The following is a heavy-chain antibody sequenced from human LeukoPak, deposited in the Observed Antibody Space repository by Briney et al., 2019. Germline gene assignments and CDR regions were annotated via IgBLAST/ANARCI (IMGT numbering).Heavy chain of an antibody. CDR3: ARDRESSSWYGWFDP. J-gene: IGHJ5*02. D-gene: IGHD6-13*01. Sequence: GGSLRLSCAASGFTFSSYAMHWVRQAPGKGLEWVAVISHDGSNKYYADSVKGRFTISRDNSKNTLYLQMNSLRAEDTAVYYCARDRESSSWYGWFDPWGQGTLVTVSS. CDR1: GFTFSSYA. V-gene: IGHV3-30*04. CDR2: ISHDGSNK.